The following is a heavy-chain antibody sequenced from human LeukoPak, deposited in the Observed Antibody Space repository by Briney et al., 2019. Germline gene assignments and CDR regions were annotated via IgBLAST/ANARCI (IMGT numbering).Heavy chain of an antibody. CDR2: INPNSGGT. CDR3: AREGYYDSGSYYIA. CDR1: GYTFTGYY. Sequence: ASVKVSCKASGYTFTGYYIHWVRQAPGQGLEWMGWINPNSGGTKYAQKFQGRVTMTRDTSITTAYMELSRLRSDDTALYYCAREGYYDSGSYYIAWGQGTLVTVSS. J-gene: IGHJ5*02. D-gene: IGHD3-10*01. V-gene: IGHV1-2*02.